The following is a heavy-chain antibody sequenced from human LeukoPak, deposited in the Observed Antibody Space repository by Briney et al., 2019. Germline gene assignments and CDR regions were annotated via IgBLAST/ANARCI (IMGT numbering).Heavy chain of an antibody. CDR1: GYTFTSYY. V-gene: IGHV1-46*01. CDR3: ARAGSTMVRGVVPSHFDY. J-gene: IGHJ4*02. Sequence: ASVKASCKASGYTFTSYYMHWVRQAPGQGLEWMGIINPSGGSTSYAQKFQGRVTMTRDTSTSTVYMELSSLRSEDTAVYYCARAGSTMVRGVVPSHFDYWGQGALVTVSS. D-gene: IGHD3-10*01. CDR2: INPSGGST.